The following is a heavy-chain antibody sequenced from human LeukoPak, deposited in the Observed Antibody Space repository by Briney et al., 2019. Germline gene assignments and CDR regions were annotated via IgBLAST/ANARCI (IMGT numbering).Heavy chain of an antibody. Sequence: SGTLSLTCAVSDGSIRSSNWWSWVRPAPGKGLEWIGEIYHSGSTKYNPSLKSRVTISVDKSKNQFSLKLSSVTAADTAVYYCARGPPVLGIAAAGDWFDPWGQGTLVAVSS. D-gene: IGHD6-13*01. V-gene: IGHV4-4*02. CDR3: ARGPPVLGIAAAGDWFDP. CDR2: IYHSGST. J-gene: IGHJ5*02. CDR1: DGSIRSSNW.